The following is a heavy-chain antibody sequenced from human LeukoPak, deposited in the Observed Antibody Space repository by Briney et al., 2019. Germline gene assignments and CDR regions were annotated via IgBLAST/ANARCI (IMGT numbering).Heavy chain of an antibody. CDR1: GGTFSSYA. D-gene: IGHD1-26*01. J-gene: IGHJ4*02. CDR2: IIPIFGTA. Sequence: GSSVKVSCKASGGTFSSYAISWVRQAPGQGLEWMGGIIPIFGTANYAQKFQGRVTITTDESTSTADMELSSLRSEDTAVYDCASRVGATTGYYFDYWGQGTLVTVSS. V-gene: IGHV1-69*05. CDR3: ASRVGATTGYYFDY.